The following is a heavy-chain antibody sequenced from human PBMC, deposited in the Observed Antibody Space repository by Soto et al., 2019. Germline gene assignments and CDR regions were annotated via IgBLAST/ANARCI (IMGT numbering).Heavy chain of an antibody. CDR1: GFTFSSYG. J-gene: IGHJ4*02. CDR3: AKDRRYYGSGSYLSDSEY. Sequence: GGSLRLSYAASGFTFSSYGMHWVRQAPGKGLEWVAVISYDGSNKYYADSVKGRFTISRDNSKNTLYLQMNSLRAEDTAVYYCAKDRRYYGSGSYLSDSEYWGQGTLVTVSS. V-gene: IGHV3-30*18. D-gene: IGHD3-10*01. CDR2: ISYDGSNK.